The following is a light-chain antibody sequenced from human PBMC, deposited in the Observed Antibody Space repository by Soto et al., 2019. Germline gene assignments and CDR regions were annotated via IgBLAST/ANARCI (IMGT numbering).Light chain of an antibody. CDR1: QSISSY. V-gene: IGKV1-39*01. CDR2: AAS. CDR3: QQSYSTPFG. J-gene: IGKJ3*01. Sequence: DIQMTQSPSSLSASVGDRVTITCRASQSISSYLNWYQQKPGKAPKLLIYAASSLQSGVPSRFSGSGSGSDFTLTISSLQPDDFATYYCQQSYSTPFGFGPGTKVDIK.